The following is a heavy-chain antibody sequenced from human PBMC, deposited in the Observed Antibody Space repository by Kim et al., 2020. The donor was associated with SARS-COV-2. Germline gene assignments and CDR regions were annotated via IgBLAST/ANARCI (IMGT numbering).Heavy chain of an antibody. Sequence: SETLSLTCAVYGGSFSGYYWSWIRQPPGKGLEWIGEINHSGSTNYNPSLKSRVTISVDTSKNQFSLKLSSVTAADTAVYYCARVRGRWDRPGITDYWGQGTLVTVSS. D-gene: IGHD1-26*01. J-gene: IGHJ4*02. CDR1: GGSFSGYY. V-gene: IGHV4-34*01. CDR2: INHSGST. CDR3: ARVRGRWDRPGITDY.